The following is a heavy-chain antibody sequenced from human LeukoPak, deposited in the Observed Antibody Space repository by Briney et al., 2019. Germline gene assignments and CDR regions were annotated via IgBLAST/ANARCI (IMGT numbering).Heavy chain of an antibody. D-gene: IGHD3-22*01. CDR3: AREYYYDSSALLEYFQH. V-gene: IGHV4-34*01. Sequence: ASETLSLTCAVYGGSFSGYYWSWIRQPPGKGLEWIGEINHSGSTNYNPSLKSRVTISVDTSKNQFSLKLSSVTAADTAVYYCAREYYYDSSALLEYFQHWGQGTLVTVSS. CDR1: GGSFSGYY. J-gene: IGHJ1*01. CDR2: INHSGST.